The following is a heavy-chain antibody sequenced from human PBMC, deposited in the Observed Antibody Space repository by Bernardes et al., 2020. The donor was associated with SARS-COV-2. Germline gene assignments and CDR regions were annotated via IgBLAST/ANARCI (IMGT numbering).Heavy chain of an antibody. CDR2: ISYEGRTE. Sequence: GGSLRLSCAASGFTISPFAMHWVRQAPGKGLEWVAIISYEGRTEYNADSVKGRFTISRDNAKNSLYLQMNSLRAEDTAVYYCARASVVVVAATSEYYYYYGMDVWGQGTTVTVSS. J-gene: IGHJ6*02. D-gene: IGHD2-15*01. CDR1: GFTISPFA. CDR3: ARASVVVVAATSEYYYYYGMDV. V-gene: IGHV3-30*12.